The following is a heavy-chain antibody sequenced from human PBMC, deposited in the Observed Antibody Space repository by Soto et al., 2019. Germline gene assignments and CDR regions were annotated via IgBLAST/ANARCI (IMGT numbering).Heavy chain of an antibody. D-gene: IGHD2-21*01. CDR1: GXAFGIYG. J-gene: IGHJ4*02. CDR2: IWYDGSNK. CDR3: ARDSLRGDGYNLN. V-gene: IGHV3-33*01. Sequence: GSLRLCCAAPGXAFGIYGMHWVRQTPGKGLEWVAVIWYDGSNKYYADSVKGRFTISRDNSKKTLYLQMNSLSPEHTDVYYCARDSLRGDGYNLNWGQGTLGTVS.